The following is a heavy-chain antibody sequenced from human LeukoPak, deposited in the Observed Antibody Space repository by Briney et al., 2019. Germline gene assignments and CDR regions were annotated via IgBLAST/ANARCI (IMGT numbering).Heavy chain of an antibody. Sequence: GGSLRLSCAASGFTFSSYAMHWVRQAPGKGLEWVAVISYDGSNKYYADSVKGRFTISRDNSKNTLYLQMNSLRAEDTAVYYCGTRAYWGQGTLVTVSS. CDR2: ISYDGSNK. CDR1: GFTFSSYA. V-gene: IGHV3-30*04. J-gene: IGHJ4*02. CDR3: GTRAY.